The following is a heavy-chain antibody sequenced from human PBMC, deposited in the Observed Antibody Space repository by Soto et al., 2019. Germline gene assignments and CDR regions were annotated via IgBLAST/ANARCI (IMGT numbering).Heavy chain of an antibody. CDR3: ARGAPITMIVVVIQQKYAFDI. V-gene: IGHV4-34*01. Sequence: QVQLQQWGAGLLKPSETLSLTCAVYGGSFSGYYWSWIRQPPGKGLEWIGEINHSGSTNYNPSLKSRVTISVDTSKNEFSLKLSSVTAADTAVYYCARGAPITMIVVVIQQKYAFDIWGQGTMVTVSS. D-gene: IGHD3-22*01. CDR2: INHSGST. CDR1: GGSFSGYY. J-gene: IGHJ3*02.